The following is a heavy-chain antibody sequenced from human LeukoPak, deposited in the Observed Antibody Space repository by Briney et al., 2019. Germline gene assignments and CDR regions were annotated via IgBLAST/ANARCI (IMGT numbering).Heavy chain of an antibody. V-gene: IGHV4-38-2*02. Sequence: SETLSLTCTVSGYPISSGYYWAWIRQPPGKGLEWIGSIYHSGSTYYNPSLKSRVTISVDTSKNQFSLKLSSVIAADTAVYYCARPLRVTMIRGAAFRASSDFDPWGQGTLVTVSS. CDR1: GYPISSGYY. CDR3: ARPLRVTMIRGAAFRASSDFDP. CDR2: IYHSGST. D-gene: IGHD3-10*01. J-gene: IGHJ5*02.